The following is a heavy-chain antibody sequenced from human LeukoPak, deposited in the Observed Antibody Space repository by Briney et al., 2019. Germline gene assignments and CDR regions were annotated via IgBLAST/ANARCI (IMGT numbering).Heavy chain of an antibody. CDR1: EFTFSRYS. Sequence: GGSLRLSCAASEFTFSRYSMNWVRQAPGKGLEWVSSIKGRFTISRDDAKNFLYLQMNSLRPEDTALYYCATGGPDMGGAFEIWGPGTMVTVSS. CDR3: ATGGPDMGGAFEI. D-gene: IGHD3-16*01. CDR2: I. V-gene: IGHV3-21*04. J-gene: IGHJ3*02.